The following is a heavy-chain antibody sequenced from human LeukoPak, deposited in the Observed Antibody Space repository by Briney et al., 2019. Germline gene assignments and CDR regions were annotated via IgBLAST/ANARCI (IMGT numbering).Heavy chain of an antibody. CDR1: GGSISSSSYY. V-gene: IGHV4-39*07. J-gene: IGHJ4*02. D-gene: IGHD1-26*01. CDR2: IYYSGST. CDR3: ASLHSGSYYVY. Sequence: PSETLSLTCTVSGGSISSSSYYWGWIRQPPGKGLEWIGSIYYSGSTYYNPSLKSRVTISVDTSKNQFSLKLSSVTAADTAVYYCASLHSGSYYVYWGQGTLVTVSS.